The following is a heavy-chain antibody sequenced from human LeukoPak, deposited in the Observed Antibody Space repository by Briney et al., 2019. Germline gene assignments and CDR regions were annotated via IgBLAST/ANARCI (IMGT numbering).Heavy chain of an antibody. V-gene: IGHV4-34*01. Sequence: SETLSLTCAVYGGSFSGYYWSWIRQPPGKGLEWIGEINHSGSTNYNPSLKSRVTISVDTSKNQFSLKLSSVTAADTAVYYCARGRDDYGNNNYFDYWGPGILVTVSS. CDR2: INHSGST. CDR3: ARGRDDYGNNNYFDY. D-gene: IGHD4-17*01. J-gene: IGHJ4*02. CDR1: GGSFSGYY.